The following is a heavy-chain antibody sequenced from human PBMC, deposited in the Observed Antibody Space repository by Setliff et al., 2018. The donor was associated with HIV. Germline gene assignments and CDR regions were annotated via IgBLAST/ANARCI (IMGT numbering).Heavy chain of an antibody. D-gene: IGHD3-10*01. CDR3: ARQITMVRGVYQPYYYYYMDV. V-gene: IGHV4-59*08. CDR2: IFYTGST. Sequence: SETLSLTCTVSGGSISSYYWTWLRQFPGKGLEWIGFIFYTGSTTYNPSLNSRVTISVDTSKNQFSLKVTSVTAADTAVYYCARQITMVRGVYQPYYYYYMDVWGKGTTVTVSS. J-gene: IGHJ6*03. CDR1: GGSISSYY.